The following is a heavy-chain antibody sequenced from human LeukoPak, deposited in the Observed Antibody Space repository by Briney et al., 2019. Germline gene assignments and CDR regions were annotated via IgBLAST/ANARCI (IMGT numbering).Heavy chain of an antibody. V-gene: IGHV4-39*01. Sequence: PGGSLRLSCAASGFTFSSYWMSWVRQPPGKGLEWIGSIYYSGSTYYNPSLKSRVTISVDTSKNQFSLKLSSVTAADTAVYYCARRHYYDSSGYYYYWGQGTLVTVSS. CDR3: ARRHYYDSSGYYYY. D-gene: IGHD3-22*01. CDR2: IYYSGST. CDR1: GFTFSSYW. J-gene: IGHJ4*02.